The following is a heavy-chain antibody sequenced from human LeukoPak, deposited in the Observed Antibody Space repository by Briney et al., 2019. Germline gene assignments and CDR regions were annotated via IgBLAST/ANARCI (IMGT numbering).Heavy chain of an antibody. J-gene: IGHJ4*02. V-gene: IGHV3-13*01. D-gene: IGHD3-22*01. CDR3: ARHVVAVGFDY. Sequence: GGSLRLSCAASGFTFRSYDMHWVRQATGKGLEWVSGIGTAGEIYYPGSVKGRFTISRENAKNSLYLQMNSLRAGDTAVYYCARHVVAVGFDYWGQGTLVTVSS. CDR2: IGTAGEI. CDR1: GFTFRSYD.